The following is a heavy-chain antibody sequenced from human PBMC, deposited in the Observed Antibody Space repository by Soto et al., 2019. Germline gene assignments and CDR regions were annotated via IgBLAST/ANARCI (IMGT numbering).Heavy chain of an antibody. CDR2: IYPGDSDT. J-gene: IGHJ4*02. D-gene: IGHD2-2*01. CDR1: GYSFTSYW. Sequence: TGESLKISCKGSGYSFTSYWIGWVRQMPGKGLEWMGIIYPGDSDTRYSPSFQGQVTISADKSISTAYLQWSSLKASDTAMYYCARGGADCSSTSCYFTLFDYWGQGTLVTVSS. V-gene: IGHV5-51*01. CDR3: ARGGADCSSTSCYFTLFDY.